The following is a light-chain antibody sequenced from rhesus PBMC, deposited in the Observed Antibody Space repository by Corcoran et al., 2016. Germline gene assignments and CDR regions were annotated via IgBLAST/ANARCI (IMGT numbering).Light chain of an antibody. CDR3: SSYAGSNTFI. V-gene: IGLV2-23*01. CDR2: DVS. CDR1: SSDIGGYNY. Sequence: QAALTQPPSVSGSPGQSVTISCPGTSSDIGGYNYVSWYQQHPGKAPQLMIYDVSKRPSGVSDRFSGSKSGNTASLTISGLQAEDEADYYCSSYAGSNTFIFGAGTRLTVL. J-gene: IGLJ1*01.